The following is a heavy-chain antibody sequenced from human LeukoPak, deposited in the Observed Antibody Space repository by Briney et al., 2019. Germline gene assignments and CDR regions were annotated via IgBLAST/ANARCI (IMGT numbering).Heavy chain of an antibody. V-gene: IGHV4-59*01. Sequence: SETLSLTCTVSGGSISSYYWSWIRQPPGKGLEWIGYIYYSGSTNYNPSLKSRVTISVDTSKNQFSLKLSSVTAADTAVYYCARDIGEAVAGITVNYFDYWGQGTLVTVSS. J-gene: IGHJ4*02. CDR1: GGSISSYY. CDR2: IYYSGST. CDR3: ARDIGEAVAGITVNYFDY. D-gene: IGHD6-19*01.